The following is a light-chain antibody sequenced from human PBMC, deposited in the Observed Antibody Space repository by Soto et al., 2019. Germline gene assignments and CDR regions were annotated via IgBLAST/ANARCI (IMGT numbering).Light chain of an antibody. Sequence: EVVMTQSPATLSVSPGERATLSCRASQSVKKNLAWYRQTLGQAPRLLVYSATTRAAGVPPRFSDSGSGTEFTLTISSLQSEDSAVYYCQQYDNWPPLTFGQGTKVEI. V-gene: IGKV3-15*01. CDR3: QQYDNWPPLT. CDR1: QSVKKN. CDR2: SAT. J-gene: IGKJ1*01.